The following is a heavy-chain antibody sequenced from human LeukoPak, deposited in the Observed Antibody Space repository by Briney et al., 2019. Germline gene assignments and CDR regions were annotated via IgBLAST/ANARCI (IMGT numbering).Heavy chain of an antibody. CDR3: ARDLYYYASGSYARPYYFDY. CDR1: GYTFTSYG. D-gene: IGHD3-10*01. J-gene: IGHJ4*02. CDR2: ISAYNGNT. V-gene: IGHV1-18*01. Sequence: ASVKVSCKASGYTFTSYGISWVRQAPGQGLEWMGWISAYNGNTNYAQKLQGRVTMTTDTSTSTAYMELSRLTSDDTAVYYCARDLYYYASGSYARPYYFDYWGQGTLVTVSS.